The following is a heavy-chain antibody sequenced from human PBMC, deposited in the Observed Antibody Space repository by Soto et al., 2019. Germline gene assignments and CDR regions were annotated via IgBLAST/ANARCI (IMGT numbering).Heavy chain of an antibody. CDR2: ISDIGAST. Sequence: EAQLLESGGGLVQPGGSLRLSCAASGFNFRAHGMVWVRQAPGKGPEWLAIISDIGASTYYADSVKGRVTISRDNSRNPLFLQMNNMRPEDTAVYYCARAGQRYYFDCWGQGTLVTVSA. V-gene: IGHV3-23*01. J-gene: IGHJ4*02. D-gene: IGHD3-9*01. CDR3: ARAGQRYYFDC. CDR1: GFNFRAHG.